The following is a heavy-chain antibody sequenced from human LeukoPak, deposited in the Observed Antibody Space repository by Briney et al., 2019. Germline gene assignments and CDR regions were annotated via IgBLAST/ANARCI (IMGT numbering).Heavy chain of an antibody. Sequence: ASVKVSCKASGYTFTGYYMHWVRQAPGQGLEWTGWINPNSGGTNYAQKFQGRVTMTRDTSISTAYMELSRLRSDDTAVYYCARAFFRDSNSRYFDYWGQGTLVTVSS. CDR3: ARAFFRDSNSRYFDY. CDR2: INPNSGGT. CDR1: GYTFTGYY. V-gene: IGHV1-2*02. J-gene: IGHJ4*02. D-gene: IGHD2/OR15-2a*01.